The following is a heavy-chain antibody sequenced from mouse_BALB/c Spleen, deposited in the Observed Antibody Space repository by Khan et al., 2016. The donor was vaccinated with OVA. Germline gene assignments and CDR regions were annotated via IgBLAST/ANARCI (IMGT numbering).Heavy chain of an antibody. V-gene: IGHV1S132*01. CDR2: IYPGTDNS. CDR1: GYIFTSYW. Sequence: VQLQQSGAELVRPGASVKLSCKTSGYIFTSYWIHWVKQRPGQGLEWIARIYPGTDNSYYNEKFKDKATLTADKSSSTAYMQLSSLKSEDSDVYYCAREEALCRVDHWGQGTILTVSS. J-gene: IGHJ2*01. D-gene: IGHD3-2*02. CDR3: AREEALCRVDH.